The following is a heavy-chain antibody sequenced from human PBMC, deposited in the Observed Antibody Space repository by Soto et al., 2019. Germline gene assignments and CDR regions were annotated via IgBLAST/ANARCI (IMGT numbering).Heavy chain of an antibody. J-gene: IGHJ4*02. D-gene: IGHD3-22*01. CDR1: GGSISSCCYY. Sequence: SETLSLTCTVSGGSISSCCYYWSWIRQHPGKGLEWIGYIYYSGSTYYNPSLKSRVTISVDTSKNQFSLKLSSVTAADTAVYYCARGGYYYDSSGSLIFDYWGQGTLVTVSS. CDR2: IYYSGST. CDR3: ARGGYYYDSSGSLIFDY. V-gene: IGHV4-31*03.